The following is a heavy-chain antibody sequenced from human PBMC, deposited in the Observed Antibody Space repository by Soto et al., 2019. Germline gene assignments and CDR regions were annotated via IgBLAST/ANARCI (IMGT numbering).Heavy chain of an antibody. V-gene: IGHV2-26*03. CDR3: ARMVRGSQNWFDP. D-gene: IGHD5-12*01. J-gene: IGHJ5*02. CDR1: GFSLSNARMG. CDR2: IFSNDEK. Sequence: SGPTLVNPTGTLTLTCTISGFSLSNARMGVSWIRQPPGKALEWLAHIFSNDEKSYSTSLKSRLTISKDTSKSQVVLTMTNMDPVDTATYYCARMVRGSQNWFDPWGQGTLVTVSS.